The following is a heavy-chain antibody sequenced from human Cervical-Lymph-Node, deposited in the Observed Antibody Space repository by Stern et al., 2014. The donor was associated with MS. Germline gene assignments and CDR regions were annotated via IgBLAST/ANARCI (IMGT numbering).Heavy chain of an antibody. J-gene: IGHJ4*02. CDR1: GFTFSSYG. V-gene: IGHV3-33*01. D-gene: IGHD3-22*01. CDR3: ARDGPDSSGYYWFWDY. CDR2: IWYDVSNK. Sequence: VQLVEAGGGVVQPGRSLRLSCAASGFTFSSYGMHWVRQAPGKGLGWAAVIWYDVSNKYYADSVKGRFTISRDNSKNTLYLQMNSLRAEDTAVYYCARDGPDSSGYYWFWDYWGQGTLVTVSS.